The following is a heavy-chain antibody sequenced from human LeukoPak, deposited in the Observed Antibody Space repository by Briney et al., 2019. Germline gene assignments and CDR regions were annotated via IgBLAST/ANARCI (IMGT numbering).Heavy chain of an antibody. CDR1: GGSFSGYY. Sequence: SETLSLTCAVYGGSFSGYYWSWIRQPPGKGLEWIGEINHSGSTNYNPSLKSRVTISVDTSKNQFSLKLSSVTAADTAVYYCARGPNTAMEFDYWGQGTLATVSS. CDR2: INHSGST. J-gene: IGHJ4*02. CDR3: ARGPNTAMEFDY. V-gene: IGHV4-34*01. D-gene: IGHD5-18*01.